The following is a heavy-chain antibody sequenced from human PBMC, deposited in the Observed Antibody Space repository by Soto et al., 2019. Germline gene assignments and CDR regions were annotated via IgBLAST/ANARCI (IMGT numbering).Heavy chain of an antibody. D-gene: IGHD1-1*01. CDR1: GGFVSSGSYY. V-gene: IGHV4-34*01. Sequence: QVQLQQWGAGLLKPSETLSLTCAVYGGFVSSGSYYWSWIRPPPGKGLEWIGEMSHSGGTHFNPSLKSRVTISVDTSKNQFSLKMSSVTAADSALYYCARVARGTATTVVDAFDIWGPGTMVTVSS. CDR3: ARVARGTATTVVDAFDI. CDR2: MSHSGGT. J-gene: IGHJ3*02.